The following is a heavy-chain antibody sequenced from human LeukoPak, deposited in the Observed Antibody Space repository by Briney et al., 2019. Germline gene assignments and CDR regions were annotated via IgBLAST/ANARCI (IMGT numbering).Heavy chain of an antibody. J-gene: IGHJ4*02. V-gene: IGHV4-59*02. CDR3: ARDPPEDEWNSLDS. Sequence: SETLSLTCTVSGGSVNGSYWNWIRQPPGKGLEWIGFIHYSGLTVYSPSFQSRVTMSVDTSRNQFSLDLSSVTAADTALYYCARDPPEDEWNSLDSWGQGTLVTVSS. CDR1: GGSVNGSY. CDR2: IHYSGLT. D-gene: IGHD1-7*01.